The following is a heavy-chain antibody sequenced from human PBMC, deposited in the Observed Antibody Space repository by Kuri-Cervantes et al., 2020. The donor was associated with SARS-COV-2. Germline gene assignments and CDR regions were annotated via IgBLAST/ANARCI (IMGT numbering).Heavy chain of an antibody. D-gene: IGHD5-18*01. CDR3: ARDVVHTYGWRAFDY. Sequence: GSLRLSCTVSGGSISSYYWSWIRQPPGKGLEWIGYIYYSGSTNYNPSLKSRVTISVDTSKNQFSLRLTSVTAADTAVYYCARDVVHTYGWRAFDYWGQGSLVTDSS. CDR1: GGSISSYY. J-gene: IGHJ4*02. V-gene: IGHV4-59*12. CDR2: IYYSGST.